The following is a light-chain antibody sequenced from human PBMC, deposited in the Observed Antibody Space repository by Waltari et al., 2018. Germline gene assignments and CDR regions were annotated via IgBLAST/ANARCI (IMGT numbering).Light chain of an antibody. CDR3: QQRSGWPPTLT. CDR2: EAS. Sequence: EIVLTQSPPTLSLSPGDRAPLSCSASQSVRTSLAGYKHKPGQDPMLLIYEASKRATGIPARFSGSGSGTDFTLSISSLEPEDFAVYYCQQRSGWPPTLTFGGGTKVEIK. CDR1: QSVRTS. J-gene: IGKJ4*01. V-gene: IGKV3-11*01.